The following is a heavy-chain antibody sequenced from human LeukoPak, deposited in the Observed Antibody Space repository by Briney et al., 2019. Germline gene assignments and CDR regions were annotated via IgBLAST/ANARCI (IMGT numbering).Heavy chain of an antibody. V-gene: IGHV3-30*18. CDR3: AKGSDSSGFYAPAFDY. CDR2: ISYDGNNK. CDR1: GFTFSSYG. J-gene: IGHJ4*02. D-gene: IGHD3-22*01. Sequence: PGGSLRLSCAASGFTFSSYGMHWVRQAPGKGLEWVAVISYDGNNKNYVDSVKGRFTISRDNSKNTLCLQMNSLRAEDTAVYYCAKGSDSSGFYAPAFDYWGQGTLVTVSS.